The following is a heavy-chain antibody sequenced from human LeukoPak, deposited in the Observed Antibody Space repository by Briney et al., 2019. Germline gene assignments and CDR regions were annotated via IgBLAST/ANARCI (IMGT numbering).Heavy chain of an antibody. V-gene: IGHV1-46*01. CDR1: GYTFSIYN. Sequence: ASVKVSCKASGYTFSIYNMRWVRQAPGQGLEWMGIINPSGGTSYAQKLQGRITMTRDTSTSTLYVELSSLTSEDTAVYYCAREGVAGTGLDFWGQGTLVTVSS. D-gene: IGHD6-13*01. CDR2: INPSGGT. J-gene: IGHJ4*02. CDR3: AREGVAGTGLDF.